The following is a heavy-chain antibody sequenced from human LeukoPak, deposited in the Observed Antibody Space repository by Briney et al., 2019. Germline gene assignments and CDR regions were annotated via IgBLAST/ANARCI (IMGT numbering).Heavy chain of an antibody. CDR1: GYTFTSYG. J-gene: IGHJ4*02. V-gene: IGHV1-18*01. CDR2: ISAYNGNT. Sequence: GASVKVSCKASGYTFTSYGISWVRQAPGQGLEWMGWISAYNGNTNYAQKLQGRVTMTTDTSTSTAYMELRSLRSDDTAVYYCARVMYYYDSSGYLYFDYWGQGTLVTVSS. D-gene: IGHD3-22*01. CDR3: ARVMYYYDSSGYLYFDY.